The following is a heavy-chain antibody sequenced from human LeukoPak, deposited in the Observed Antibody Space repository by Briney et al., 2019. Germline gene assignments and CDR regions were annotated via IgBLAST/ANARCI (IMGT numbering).Heavy chain of an antibody. CDR2: IHRGGNT. D-gene: IGHD3-10*01. CDR1: GFTVSGNY. V-gene: IGHV3-66*01. J-gene: IGHJ4*02. CDR3: ARDPGYGLGVDYGDY. Sequence: GALRLSCAASGFTVSGNYMSWVRQAPGKGLEWLSVIHRGGNTYYADSVKGRFTISRDSSKNTVFLQMGSLRAEDTAVYYCARDPGYGLGVDYGDYWGQGTLVTVSS.